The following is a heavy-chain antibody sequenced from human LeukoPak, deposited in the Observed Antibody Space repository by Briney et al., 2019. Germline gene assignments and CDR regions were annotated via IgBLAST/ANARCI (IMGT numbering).Heavy chain of an antibody. CDR3: ARGPYDSSPRWYYFDY. J-gene: IGHJ4*02. CDR1: GGSISSGGYS. CDR2: INHSGST. V-gene: IGHV4-34*01. D-gene: IGHD3-22*01. Sequence: SETLSLTCAVSGGSISSGGYSWSWIRQPPGKGLEWIGEINHSGSTNYNPSLKSRVTISVDTSKNQFSLKLSSVTAADTAVYYCARGPYDSSPRWYYFDYWGQGTLVTVSS.